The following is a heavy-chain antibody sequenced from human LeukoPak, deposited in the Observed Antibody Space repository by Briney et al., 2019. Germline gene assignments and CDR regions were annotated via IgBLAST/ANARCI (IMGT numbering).Heavy chain of an antibody. CDR2: IYTSGST. CDR1: GGSISSYY. D-gene: IGHD5-24*01. CDR3: ARDRRRDGYKWGPFDY. V-gene: IGHV4-4*07. J-gene: IGHJ4*02. Sequence: SETLSLTCTVSGGSISSYYWSWIRQPAGKGLEWIGRIYTSGSTNYNPSLKSRVTMSVDTSKNQFSLKLSSVTAADTAVYYCARDRRRDGYKWGPFDYWGQGTLVTVSS.